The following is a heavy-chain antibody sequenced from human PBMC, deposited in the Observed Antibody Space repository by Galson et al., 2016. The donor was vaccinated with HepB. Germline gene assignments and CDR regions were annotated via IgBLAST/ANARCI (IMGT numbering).Heavy chain of an antibody. V-gene: IGHV3-23*01. CDR1: ELSIISSA. Sequence: RLSCAVSELSIISSAMSWVRQAPGKGLEWVSSIRAGGGDTYYPDSVKGRFTTSRDMSKNTLYLQMGSLRAEDTAVYYCAKCSVYSTGWCNSLDPWGQGTLVIVSS. CDR3: AKCSVYSTGWCNSLDP. CDR2: IRAGGGDT. D-gene: IGHD6-19*01. J-gene: IGHJ5*02.